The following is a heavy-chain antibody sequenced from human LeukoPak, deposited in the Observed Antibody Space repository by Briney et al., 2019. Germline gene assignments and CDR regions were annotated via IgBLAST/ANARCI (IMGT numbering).Heavy chain of an antibody. CDR3: ARNGMIAFVGPTGFDP. V-gene: IGHV4-34*01. CDR1: GGSFSGYY. D-gene: IGHD3-16*01. Sequence: SETLSLTCAVYGGSFSGYYWSWIRQPPGKGLEWIGEINHSGSTNYNPSLKSRVTISVDTPKNQFSLKLSSVTAADTAVYYCARNGMIAFVGPTGFDPWGQGTLVTVSS. CDR2: INHSGST. J-gene: IGHJ5*02.